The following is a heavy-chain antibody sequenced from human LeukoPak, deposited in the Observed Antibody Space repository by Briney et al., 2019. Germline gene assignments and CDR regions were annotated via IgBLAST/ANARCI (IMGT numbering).Heavy chain of an antibody. CDR2: IWYDGSNK. CDR3: AREGTAAAGKRRSSQFDY. V-gene: IGHV3-33*01. J-gene: IGHJ4*02. D-gene: IGHD6-13*01. Sequence: GGSLRLSCAASGFTFSSYGMHWVRQAPGKGLEWVAVIWYDGSNKYYADSVKGRFTISRDNSKNTLYLQMNSLRAEDTAVYYSAREGTAAAGKRRSSQFDYWGQGTLVTVSS. CDR1: GFTFSSYG.